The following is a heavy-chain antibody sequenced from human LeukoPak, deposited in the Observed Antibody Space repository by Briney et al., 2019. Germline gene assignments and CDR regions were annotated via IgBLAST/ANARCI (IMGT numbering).Heavy chain of an antibody. J-gene: IGHJ6*02. D-gene: IGHD5-12*01. Sequence: ASVKVSCKASGYTFTGNYMHWVRQAPGQGLEWMRWINPNTGGTNYAQKFQGRVTMTRDTSISTAYMELSRLRSDDTAVYYCAREDIVATIGAMDVWGQGTTVTVSS. CDR3: AREDIVATIGAMDV. CDR2: INPNTGGT. V-gene: IGHV1-2*02. CDR1: GYTFTGNY.